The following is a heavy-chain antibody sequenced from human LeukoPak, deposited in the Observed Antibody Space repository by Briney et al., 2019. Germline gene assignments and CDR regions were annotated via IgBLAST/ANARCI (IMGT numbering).Heavy chain of an antibody. Sequence: PGGSLRLSCAASGFTFSSYSMNWVRQAPGKGLEWVSSISSSSSYIYYADSGKGRFSISRDNAKNSLYLQINRLRAEDTAVYYCARQSLRTDYWGQGTLVTVSS. CDR2: ISSSSSYI. V-gene: IGHV3-21*01. CDR1: GFTFSSYS. D-gene: IGHD1-14*01. CDR3: ARQSLRTDY. J-gene: IGHJ4*02.